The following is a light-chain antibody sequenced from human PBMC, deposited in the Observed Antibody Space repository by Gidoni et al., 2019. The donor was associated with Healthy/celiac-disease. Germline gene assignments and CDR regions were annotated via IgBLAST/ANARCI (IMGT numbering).Light chain of an antibody. CDR2: GVS. V-gene: IGKV3-20*01. CDR3: QQYGSSPPAYT. Sequence: EIVLTKSPGTLSLSPCERATLSCRASQSVSSSYLAWYQQKTGQAPRLIIFGVSSSATCILDRFIGSGYGTDFTLTICRMDSEYFAVYYCQQYGSSPPAYTFGQGTKLEIK. J-gene: IGKJ2*01. CDR1: QSVSSSY.